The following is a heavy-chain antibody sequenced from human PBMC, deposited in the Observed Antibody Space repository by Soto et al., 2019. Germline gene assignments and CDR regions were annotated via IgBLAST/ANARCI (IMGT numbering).Heavy chain of an antibody. V-gene: IGHV4-59*01. J-gene: IGHJ4*02. Sequence: SETLSLTCTVSGGSISSYYWSWIRQPPGKGLEWIGYIYYSGSTNYNPSLKSRVTISVDTSKNQFSLKLSSVTAADTAVYYCATARMATIRVFDYWGQGTLVTVSS. CDR3: ATARMATIRVFDY. CDR2: IYYSGST. D-gene: IGHD5-12*01. CDR1: GGSISSYY.